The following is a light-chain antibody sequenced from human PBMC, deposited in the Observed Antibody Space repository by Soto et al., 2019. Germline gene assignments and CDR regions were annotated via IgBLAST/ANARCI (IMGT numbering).Light chain of an antibody. CDR2: GAS. Sequence: EIEMTQSPSSLSVSAGDRVTITCRASQSISSYLTWYQQKPGKAPKLLIYGASRLESGIPSRFSGSGSGTDFTLTISSLQPEDFAVYYFQQCDKTPPSFGPRIKLDIK. CDR3: QQCDKTPPS. V-gene: IGKV1-39*01. CDR1: QSISSY. J-gene: IGKJ2*01.